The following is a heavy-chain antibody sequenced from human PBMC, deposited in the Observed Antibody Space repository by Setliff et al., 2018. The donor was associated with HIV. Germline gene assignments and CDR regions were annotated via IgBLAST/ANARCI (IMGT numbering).Heavy chain of an antibody. D-gene: IGHD1-26*01. V-gene: IGHV4-59*01. Sequence: TSETLSLTCTVSGGSISSYYWSWIRQPPGKGLEWIGYIYYSGSTNHNPSLKSRVTISVDTSKNQFSLKLSSVTAADTAVYYCARRRPPPSGSYSKYYMDVWGKGTTVTVSS. CDR2: IYYSGST. CDR1: GGSISSYY. CDR3: ARRRPPPSGSYSKYYMDV. J-gene: IGHJ6*03.